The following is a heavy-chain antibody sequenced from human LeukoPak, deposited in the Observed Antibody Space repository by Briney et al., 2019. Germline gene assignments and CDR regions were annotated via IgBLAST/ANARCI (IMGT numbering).Heavy chain of an antibody. D-gene: IGHD1-26*01. CDR1: GFTFSSYW. CDR3: ARVGGATAVTMYFEY. V-gene: IGHV3-7*02. J-gene: IGHJ4*02. CDR2: INQDGREK. Sequence: GGSLRLSCAASGFTFSSYWMNWVRQAPGKGLEWVANINQDGREKYYVDSVKGRFTISRDNAKNSLYLQMNSLRAEDTAVYYCARVGGATAVTMYFEYWGQGTLVTVSS.